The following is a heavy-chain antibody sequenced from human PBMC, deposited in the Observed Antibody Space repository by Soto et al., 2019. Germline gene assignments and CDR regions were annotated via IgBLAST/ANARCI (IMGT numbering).Heavy chain of an antibody. CDR3: VKEYTTPTLYHFDY. CDR1: GFTFSNFA. D-gene: IGHD3-16*01. Sequence: PGGSLRLSCSVSGFTFSNFAMHWVRQAPGKGLEYVSAIGSNGVSTYYVDSVKGRFTISRDNSKNTLFLQMTSLRPEDTAVYYCVKEYTTPTLYHFDYWGQGXLVTVSS. CDR2: IGSNGVST. V-gene: IGHV3-64D*06. J-gene: IGHJ4*02.